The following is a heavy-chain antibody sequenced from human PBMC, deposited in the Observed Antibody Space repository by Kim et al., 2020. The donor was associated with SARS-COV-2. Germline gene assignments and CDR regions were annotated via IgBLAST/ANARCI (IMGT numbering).Heavy chain of an antibody. CDR2: IYSGGSK. CDR3: ARSVHDYGTTGAFDI. Sequence: GGSMRLSCAASGFTVSSNYMSWVRPAPGKGREWVSVIYSGGSKYYADSVKGRFTISRDNSKNTLYLQMNSLRAEDTAVYYCARSVHDYGTTGAFDIWGQGTMVTVSS. D-gene: IGHD4-17*01. J-gene: IGHJ3*02. CDR1: GFTVSSNY. V-gene: IGHV3-53*01.